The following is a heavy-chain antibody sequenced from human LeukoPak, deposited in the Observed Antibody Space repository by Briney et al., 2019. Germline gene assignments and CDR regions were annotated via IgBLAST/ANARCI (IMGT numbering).Heavy chain of an antibody. CDR1: GFTFSNCA. V-gene: IGHV3-23*01. CDR2: ISGSGGST. J-gene: IGHJ4*02. Sequence: GGSLRLSCAASGFTFSNCAMSWVRQAPGKGLEWVSRISGSGGSTYYADSLKGRFTISRDTSKNTLSLQMNSLRVEDTAVYYCAKEIQLWLTPFDYWGQGTLVTVSS. D-gene: IGHD5-18*01. CDR3: AKEIQLWLTPFDY.